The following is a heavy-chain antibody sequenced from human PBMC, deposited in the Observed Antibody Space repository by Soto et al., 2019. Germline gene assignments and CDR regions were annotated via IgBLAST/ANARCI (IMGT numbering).Heavy chain of an antibody. J-gene: IGHJ6*02. CDR3: ARSQRFWSGYSPSYGKDV. V-gene: IGHV4-34*01. CDR2: IYYSGST. CDR1: GGSFSGYC. D-gene: IGHD3-3*01. Sequence: ETPSLTCAVYGGSFSGYCWIWIRQPPGKGLEWIGSIYYSGSTYYKPSLKSRVTISADTSKNQCSLKLSSVTAADTAVYYCARSQRFWSGYSPSYGKDVWGQGTTVTVSS.